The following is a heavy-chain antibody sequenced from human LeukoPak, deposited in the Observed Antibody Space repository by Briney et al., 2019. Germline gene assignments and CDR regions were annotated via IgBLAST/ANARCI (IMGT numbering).Heavy chain of an antibody. D-gene: IGHD4-17*01. CDR1: GFTFSSYA. J-gene: IGHJ1*01. V-gene: IGHV3-30*04. CDR3: ARDEFSGDYGLGYFQH. Sequence: GRSLRLSCAASGFTFSSYAMHWVRQAPGKGLEWVTVISYDGSNKYYADSVKGRFTISRDNSKNTLYLQMNGLRAEDTAVYYCARDEFSGDYGLGYFQHWGQGTLVTVSS. CDR2: ISYDGSNK.